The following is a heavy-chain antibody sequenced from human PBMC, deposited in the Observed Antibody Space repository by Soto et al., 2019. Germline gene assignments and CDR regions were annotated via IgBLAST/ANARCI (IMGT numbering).Heavy chain of an antibody. CDR3: ARRRGVVQDGMDV. CDR1: GGSIRSSSSY. CDR2: IYYSGST. Sequence: QLQLQESGPGLVKPSETLSLTCTVSGGSIRSSSSYWDWIRQPPGKGLEWIGRIYYSGSTYYNPPLKSRVIISMDKSKNQFSLNVTSVTAADTALYYCARRRGVVQDGMDVRGQGTTVIVSS. J-gene: IGHJ6*02. V-gene: IGHV4-39*01. D-gene: IGHD3-10*01.